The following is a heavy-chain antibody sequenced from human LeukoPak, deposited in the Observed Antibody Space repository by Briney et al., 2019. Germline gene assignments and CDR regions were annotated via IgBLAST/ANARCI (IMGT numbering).Heavy chain of an antibody. Sequence: SETLSLTCAVSGGSFSGYYWTWIRHPPGKGLEWIGEINHSGSTNYNTSLKSRVTISVDTSKNQLSLKLRSVTAADTAVYYCARNLSAGTGNTYAYWGQGTLVTVSS. CDR2: INHSGST. D-gene: IGHD1-1*01. V-gene: IGHV4-34*01. CDR1: GGSFSGYY. J-gene: IGHJ4*02. CDR3: ARNLSAGTGNTYAY.